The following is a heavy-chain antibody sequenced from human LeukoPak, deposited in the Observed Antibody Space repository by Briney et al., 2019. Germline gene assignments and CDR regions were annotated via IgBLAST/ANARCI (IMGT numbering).Heavy chain of an antibody. J-gene: IGHJ6*02. CDR3: ASLQGYCSSTSCYALYYGMDV. D-gene: IGHD2-2*01. Sequence: PGGSLRLSCAASGFSFSDYGMHWVRQAPGKGLEWVAFIRYDGSNEYYADSVKGRFTISRDNAKNSLYLQMNSLRAEDTAVYYCASLQGYCSSTSCYALYYGMDVWGQGTTVTVSS. V-gene: IGHV3-30*02. CDR1: GFSFSDYG. CDR2: IRYDGSNE.